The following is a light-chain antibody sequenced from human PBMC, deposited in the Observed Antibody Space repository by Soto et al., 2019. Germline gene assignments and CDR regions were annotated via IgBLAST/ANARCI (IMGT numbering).Light chain of an antibody. CDR2: DVS. CDR3: CSYAGIYTFV. Sequence: QSALTQPRSVSGSPGQSVTISCTGTSSDVGGYDFVSWFQHHPGKPTKLIMYDVSKRPSGVPDRFSGSKSGNTASLTISGLQAVVEAYYYCCSYAGIYTFVFGTGTKVNVL. CDR1: SSDVGGYDF. J-gene: IGLJ1*01. V-gene: IGLV2-11*01.